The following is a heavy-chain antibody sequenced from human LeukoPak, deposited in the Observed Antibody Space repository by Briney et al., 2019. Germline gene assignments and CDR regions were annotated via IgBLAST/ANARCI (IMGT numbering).Heavy chain of an antibody. CDR2: ISWNSGSI. D-gene: IGHD2-2*01. V-gene: IGHV3-9*01. CDR1: GFTFDDYA. Sequence: GRSLRLSCAASGFTFDDYAMHWVRQAPRKGLEWVSGISWNSGSIGYADSVKGRFTISRDNAKNSLYVQMNSLRAEDTALYYCAKGGGHCSSTSCYGNWFDPWGQGTLVTVSS. CDR3: AKGGGHCSSTSCYGNWFDP. J-gene: IGHJ5*02.